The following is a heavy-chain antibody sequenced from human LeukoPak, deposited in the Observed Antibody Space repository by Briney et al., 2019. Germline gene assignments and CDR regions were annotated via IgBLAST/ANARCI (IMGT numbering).Heavy chain of an antibody. D-gene: IGHD3-22*01. CDR1: GFTFSSYA. Sequence: PGGALRLSGAASGFTFSSYAMSWVRQAPGKVMELIASMSSRKSYIYYADAVKGRFTISRDNAKNSLYLQMNSLRAEDTAVYYCARARGYYYDSSGYYYPLGYWGQGTLVTVPS. CDR2: MSSRKSYI. CDR3: ARARGYYYDSSGYYYPLGY. V-gene: IGHV3-21*01. J-gene: IGHJ4*02.